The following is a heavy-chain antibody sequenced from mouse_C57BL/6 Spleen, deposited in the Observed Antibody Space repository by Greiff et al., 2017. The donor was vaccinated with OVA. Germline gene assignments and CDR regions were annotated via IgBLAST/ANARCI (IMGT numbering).Heavy chain of an antibody. J-gene: IGHJ2*01. Sequence: QVQLQQSGPELVKPGASVKISCKASGYAFSSSWMNWVKQRPGKGLEWIGRLYPGDGATNYNGKFKGKATLTADKSSSTAYMQLSSLTSEDAAVYFCAREEYYFDYWGQGTTLTVSS. CDR1: GYAFSSSW. CDR2: LYPGDGAT. CDR3: AREEYYFDY. V-gene: IGHV1-82*01.